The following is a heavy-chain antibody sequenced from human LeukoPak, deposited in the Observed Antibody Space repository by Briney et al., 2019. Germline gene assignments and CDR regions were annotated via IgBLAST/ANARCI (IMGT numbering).Heavy chain of an antibody. Sequence: SETLSLTCTVSGGSITDYYWSWIRQPPGKGLEWIGYIFYSGNTNYNPSLKSRVTISVDTSKNQFSLRLTSVTAADTAVYYCARGEGHGSYYFDFWGQGTLVTVSS. CDR1: GGSITDYY. CDR2: IFYSGNT. J-gene: IGHJ4*02. V-gene: IGHV4-59*01. D-gene: IGHD1-26*01. CDR3: ARGEGHGSYYFDF.